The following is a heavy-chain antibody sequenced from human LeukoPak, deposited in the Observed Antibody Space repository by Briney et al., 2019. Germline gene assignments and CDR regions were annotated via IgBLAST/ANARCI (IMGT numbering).Heavy chain of an antibody. Sequence: GGSLRLSCSASGFTFSNYWMSWVRQAPGKGLEWVANIKQDEREKYYVDAVKGRFTISRDNAKRSLYLQMNSLRAEDTALYYCARALDSSSSRYQAFEEWGQGTLVTVSS. J-gene: IGHJ4*02. CDR2: IKQDEREK. D-gene: IGHD2-2*01. V-gene: IGHV3-7*01. CDR3: ARALDSSSSRYQAFEE. CDR1: GFTFSNYW.